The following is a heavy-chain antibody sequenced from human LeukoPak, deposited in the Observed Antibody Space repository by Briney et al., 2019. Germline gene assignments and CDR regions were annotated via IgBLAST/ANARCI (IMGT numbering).Heavy chain of an antibody. CDR3: AKFGLSDDILTAYVY. CDR1: GFTFSSYG. D-gene: IGHD3-9*01. J-gene: IGHJ4*02. CDR2: ISGSGGST. V-gene: IGHV3-23*01. Sequence: GGSLRLSCAASGFTFSSYGMSCGREAPGKGLEWVSAISGSGGSTYYADSVKVRFTISRDHSKNTLYLQMSSLRAEDTAVYYCAKFGLSDDILTAYVYWGQGTLVTVSS.